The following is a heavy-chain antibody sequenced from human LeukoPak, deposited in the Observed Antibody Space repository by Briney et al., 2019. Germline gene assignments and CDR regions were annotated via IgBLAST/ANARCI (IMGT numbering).Heavy chain of an antibody. Sequence: GGSLRLSCAASGFTFDDYAMHWVRQAPGKGLEWDSGISWNSGSIGYADSVKGRFTISRDNAKNSLYLQMNSLRAEDTALYYCAKAVEMATIKYWDYWGQGTLVTVSS. J-gene: IGHJ4*02. D-gene: IGHD5-24*01. V-gene: IGHV3-9*01. CDR1: GFTFDDYA. CDR2: ISWNSGSI. CDR3: AKAVEMATIKYWDY.